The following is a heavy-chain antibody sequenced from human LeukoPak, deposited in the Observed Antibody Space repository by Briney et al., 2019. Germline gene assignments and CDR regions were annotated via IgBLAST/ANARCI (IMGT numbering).Heavy chain of an antibody. CDR1: GFTFSSYA. D-gene: IGHD2-2*01. CDR3: AKVGVVVPAASVEDAFDI. J-gene: IGHJ3*02. CDR2: ISGSGGST. V-gene: IGHV3-23*01. Sequence: GGSLRLSCAASGFTFSSYAMSWVRRAPGKGLEWVSAISGSGGSTYYADSVKGRFTISRDNSKNTLYLQMNSLRAEDTAVYYCAKVGVVVPAASVEDAFDIWGQGTMVTVSS.